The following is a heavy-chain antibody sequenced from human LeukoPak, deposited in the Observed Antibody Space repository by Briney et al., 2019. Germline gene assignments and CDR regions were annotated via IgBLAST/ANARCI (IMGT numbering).Heavy chain of an antibody. V-gene: IGHV1-2*06. CDR3: ARPVFWVAVAGHDAFDI. CDR2: INPNSGGT. CDR1: GYTFTGYY. Sequence: ASVKVSCKASGYTFTGYYMHWVRQAPGQGLKWMGRINPNSGGTNYAQKFQGRVTMTRDTSISTAYMELSRLRSDDTAVYYCARPVFWVAVAGHDAFDIWGQGTMVTVSS. J-gene: IGHJ3*02. D-gene: IGHD6-19*01.